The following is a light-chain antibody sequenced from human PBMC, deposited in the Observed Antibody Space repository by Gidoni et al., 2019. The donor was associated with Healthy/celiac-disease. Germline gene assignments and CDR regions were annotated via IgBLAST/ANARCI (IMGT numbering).Light chain of an antibody. V-gene: IGLV2-8*01. CDR1: SSDVGGYNY. CDR2: EVS. CDR3: SSYAGSNILYV. J-gene: IGLJ1*01. Sequence: QSALTQPPSASESPGQSVTISCTGTSSDVGGYNYVSWYQQHPGKAPKLMIYEVSKRPSGVPDRFSGSKSGNTASLTVSGLQAEDEADYYCSSYAGSNILYVFGTGTKVTVL.